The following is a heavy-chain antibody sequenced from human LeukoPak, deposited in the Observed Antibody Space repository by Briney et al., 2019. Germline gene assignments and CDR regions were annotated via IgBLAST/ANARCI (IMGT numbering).Heavy chain of an antibody. CDR2: INHSGST. J-gene: IGHJ4*02. D-gene: IGHD4-23*01. Sequence: SETLSLTCAVYGGSFSGYYWSWIRQPPGKGLEWIGEINHSGSTNYNPSLKSRVTISVDKSKNQFSLKLSSVTAADTAVYYCARVRYGGNPFDYWGQGTLVTVSS. V-gene: IGHV4-34*01. CDR3: ARVRYGGNPFDY. CDR1: GGSFSGYY.